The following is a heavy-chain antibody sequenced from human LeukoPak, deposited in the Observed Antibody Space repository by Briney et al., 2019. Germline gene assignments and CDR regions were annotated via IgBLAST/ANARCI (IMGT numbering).Heavy chain of an antibody. V-gene: IGHV3-49*03. Sequence: GGSLSLSVTAPGLTFGDYAMSWFGQAPGKGLDGEGFIRSKAYGGTTEYAASVKGRFTISRDDSKSIAYLQMNSLKTEDTAVYYCTRATYDILTGYYSRSYYFDYWGQGTLVTVSS. CDR1: GLTFGDYA. D-gene: IGHD3-9*01. CDR2: IRSKAYGGTT. J-gene: IGHJ4*02. CDR3: TRATYDILTGYYSRSYYFDY.